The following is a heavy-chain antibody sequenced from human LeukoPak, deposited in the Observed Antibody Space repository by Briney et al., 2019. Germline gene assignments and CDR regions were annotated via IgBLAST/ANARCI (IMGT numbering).Heavy chain of an antibody. CDR3: ARAYDSSGYYYSI. D-gene: IGHD3-22*01. V-gene: IGHV4-59*01. Sequence: SETLSLTCTVSGGSISSYYWSWLRQPPGKGLEWIGYIYYSGSTNYNPSLKSRVTISVDTSKNQFSLKLSSVTAADTAVYYCARAYDSSGYYYSIWGQGTLVTVSS. J-gene: IGHJ4*02. CDR1: GGSISSYY. CDR2: IYYSGST.